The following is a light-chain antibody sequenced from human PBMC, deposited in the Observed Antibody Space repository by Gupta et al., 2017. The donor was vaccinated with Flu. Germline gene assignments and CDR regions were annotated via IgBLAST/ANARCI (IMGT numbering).Light chain of an antibody. CDR2: EVT. J-gene: IGLJ3*02. CDR1: SSDIGGYNY. CDR3: GSYTSSSTWV. Sequence: QSALTQPASVSGSPGQSITISCTGTSSDIGGYNYVSWYLQHPGKAPKLMIYEVTNRPSGVSNRFSGPKSGNTASLTVSGLQAEDEADYFCGSYTSSSTWVFGGGTKLTVL. V-gene: IGLV2-14*01.